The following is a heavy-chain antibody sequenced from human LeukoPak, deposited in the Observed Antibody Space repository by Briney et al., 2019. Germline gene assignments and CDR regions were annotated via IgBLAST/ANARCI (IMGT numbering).Heavy chain of an antibody. CDR2: ISYDGSNK. CDR3: ARDPRPTSLLWFGELYAPFDY. J-gene: IGHJ4*02. V-gene: IGHV3-30*04. Sequence: GRSLRLSCAASGFAFSSYAMHWVRQAPGKGLEWVAVISYDGSNKYYADSVKGRFTISRDNSKNTLYLQMNSLRAEDTAVYYCARDPRPTSLLWFGELYAPFDYWGQGTLVTVSS. CDR1: GFAFSSYA. D-gene: IGHD3-10*01.